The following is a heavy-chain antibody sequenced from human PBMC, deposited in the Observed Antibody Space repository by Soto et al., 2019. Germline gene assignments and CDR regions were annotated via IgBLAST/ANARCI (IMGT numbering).Heavy chain of an antibody. CDR3: ARLFAGPHFDY. CDR1: GDSISSSSYY. V-gene: IGHV4-39*01. J-gene: IGHJ4*02. CDR2: IYYTGST. Sequence: SETLSLTCTVSGDSISSSSYYWDWIRQPPGKGLEWIGSIYYTGSTYYNPSLKSRVTMSLDTSKSQFSLKLNSVTAADTAVYYCARLFAGPHFDYWGQGTLVTVSS.